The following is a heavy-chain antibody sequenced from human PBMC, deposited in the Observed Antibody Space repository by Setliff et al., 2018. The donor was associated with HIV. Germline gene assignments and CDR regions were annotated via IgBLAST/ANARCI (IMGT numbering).Heavy chain of an antibody. V-gene: IGHV4-4*08. Sequence: SETLSLTCTVSGGSISTSYWNWIRQPPGKGLEWIAYIYISGTTNYNPSLKSRVTLSVDTSKNQVSLKVSSVTAADTAVYYCARRTEDYIYHYDSSGYYWAYWGQGTLVTVSS. J-gene: IGHJ4*02. CDR2: IYISGTT. CDR1: GGSISTSY. D-gene: IGHD3-22*01. CDR3: ARRTEDYIYHYDSSGYYWAY.